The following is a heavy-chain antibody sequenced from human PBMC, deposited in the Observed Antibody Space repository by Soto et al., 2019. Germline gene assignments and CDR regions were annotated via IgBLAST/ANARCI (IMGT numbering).Heavy chain of an antibody. V-gene: IGHV3-30-3*01. D-gene: IGHD1-20*01. CDR3: ASDCHYGYNWHYLDY. Sequence: QVQLVESGGGVVQPGRSLRLSCAASGFTFSSYAMHWVRQAPGKGLEWVAIISYDGSKKYYADSVKGRFTISRDISKNTRYRQMNCWRAEDKAVYYCASDCHYGYNWHYLDYWGQGTLVTVSS. J-gene: IGHJ4*02. CDR1: GFTFSSYA. CDR2: ISYDGSKK.